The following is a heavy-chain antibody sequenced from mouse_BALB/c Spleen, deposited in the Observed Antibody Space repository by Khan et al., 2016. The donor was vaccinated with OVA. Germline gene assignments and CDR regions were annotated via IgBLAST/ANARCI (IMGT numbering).Heavy chain of an antibody. V-gene: IGHV1-4*01. CDR3: VRDGAYYRNDGWFAY. CDR2: INPSNGYT. Sequence: QVQLQQSGAELARPGASVKMSCKASGYTFTSYTIHWIKQRPGQGLEWIGYINPSNGYTNYNQKFKDKAPLTADKSSTTAYMQLSSLTSDDSAVYNWVRDGAYYRNDGWFAYWGQGTLGTGAA. CDR1: GYTFTSYT. J-gene: IGHJ3*01. D-gene: IGHD2-14*01.